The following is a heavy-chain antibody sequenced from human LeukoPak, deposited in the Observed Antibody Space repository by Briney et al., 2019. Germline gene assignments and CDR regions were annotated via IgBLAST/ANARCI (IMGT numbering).Heavy chain of an antibody. Sequence: SETLSLTXTVSGGSIINRSYYWDWIRQPPGKGLEWIGSIYYSGITYYNPSLKSRVTISVDASKNQFSLKLSSVTAADTAVYYCVARNGDYSYMDVWGKGTTVTVSS. D-gene: IGHD1-1*01. J-gene: IGHJ6*03. CDR1: GGSIINRSYY. CDR3: VARNGDYSYMDV. V-gene: IGHV4-39*01. CDR2: IYYSGIT.